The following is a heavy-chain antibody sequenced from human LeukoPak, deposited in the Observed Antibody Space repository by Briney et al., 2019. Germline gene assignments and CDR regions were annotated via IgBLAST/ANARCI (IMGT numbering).Heavy chain of an antibody. V-gene: IGHV3-23*01. D-gene: IGHD2-8*01. CDR3: ARAVMGYYYYMDV. CDR2: ISGGT. J-gene: IGHJ6*03. Sequence: GGSLRLSCAASGFPLSDYALSWVRQAPGKGLEWVSGISGGTYDADSVRGRFTISRDNSKNTLYLQMNSLRAEDTAVYYCARAVMGYYYYMDVWGKGTTVTVSS. CDR1: GFPLSDYA.